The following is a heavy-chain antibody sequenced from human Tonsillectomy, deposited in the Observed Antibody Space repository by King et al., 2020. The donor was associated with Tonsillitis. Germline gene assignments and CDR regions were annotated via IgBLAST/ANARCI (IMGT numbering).Heavy chain of an antibody. CDR3: AKDLVATYLDLLEGSYRTPFDS. V-gene: IGHV3-30*18. J-gene: IGHJ4*02. Sequence: VQLVESGGGVVQPGRSLRLSCAASGFTFSGYGMHWVRQAPGKGLEWVALVSFDGSDKRYADSVKGRFAVSRENSKNTVYLQMNSMRPEDTAVYYCAKDLVATYLDLLEGSYRTPFDSGGQGTLVIVSS. CDR2: VSFDGSDK. D-gene: IGHD3-16*02. CDR1: GFTFSGYG.